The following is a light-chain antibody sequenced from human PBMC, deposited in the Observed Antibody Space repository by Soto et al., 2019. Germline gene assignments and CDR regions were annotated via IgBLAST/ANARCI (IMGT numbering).Light chain of an antibody. V-gene: IGKV1-39*01. CDR2: AAS. CDR1: QSISSY. CDR3: QQSYSTPLT. J-gene: IGKJ4*01. Sequence: DIQVTQSPSSLSASVGDRVTITCRASQSISSYLNWYQQKPGKAPKLLIYAASSLQSGVPSGFSGSGSGTDFTLTISSLQPEDFATYYCQQSYSTPLTFGGGTKVDIK.